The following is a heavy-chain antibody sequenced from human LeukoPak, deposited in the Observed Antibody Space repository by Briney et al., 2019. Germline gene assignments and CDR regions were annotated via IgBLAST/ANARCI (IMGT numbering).Heavy chain of an antibody. CDR2: MNSNSGNT. V-gene: IGHV1-8*01. J-gene: IGHJ4*02. Sequence: ASVKVSRKASGYTFTTYDINWVRQATGQGLEWMGWMNSNSGNTGYGQKFQGRVTLTRNTFISTAYMELSSLRPEDTAVYYCARGDYWGQGTLVTVSS. CDR3: ARGDY. CDR1: GYTFTTYD.